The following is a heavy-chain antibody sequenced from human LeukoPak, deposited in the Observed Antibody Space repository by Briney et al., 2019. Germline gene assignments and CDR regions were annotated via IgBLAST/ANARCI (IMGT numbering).Heavy chain of an antibody. CDR3: ARDGDCGGDCYPYYFDY. V-gene: IGHV4-34*01. Sequence: SETLSLTCAVYGGSFSGYYWSWIRQPPGKGLEWIGEINHSGSTNYNPSLKSRVTTSVDTSKNQFSLKLSSVTAADTAVYYCARDGDCGGDCYPYYFDYWGQGTLVTVSS. CDR1: GGSFSGYY. D-gene: IGHD2-21*02. J-gene: IGHJ4*02. CDR2: INHSGST.